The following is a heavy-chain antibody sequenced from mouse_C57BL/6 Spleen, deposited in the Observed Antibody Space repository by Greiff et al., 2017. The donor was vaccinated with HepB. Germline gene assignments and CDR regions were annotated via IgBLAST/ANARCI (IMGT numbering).Heavy chain of an antibody. CDR3: ARPCYYGSSFYAMDY. D-gene: IGHD1-1*01. CDR1: GYTFTSYW. Sequence: QVQLQQPGAELVKPGASVKMSCKASGYTFTSYWITWVKQRPGQGLEWIGEIDPSDSYTNYNQKFKGKATLTVDTSSSTAYMQLSSLTSEDSAVYYCARPCYYGSSFYAMDYWGQGTSVTVSS. V-gene: IGHV1-69*02. CDR2: IDPSDSYT. J-gene: IGHJ4*01.